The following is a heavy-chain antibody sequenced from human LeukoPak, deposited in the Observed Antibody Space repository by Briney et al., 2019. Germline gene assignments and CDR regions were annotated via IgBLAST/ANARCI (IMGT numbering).Heavy chain of an antibody. Sequence: GGSLRLSCAASGFTFYAYAMTWGRQAPGKGLEWVSGIGGSGDSTIYADPVRGRFTISRDNSKDTLYLQRNNLRAEDTAIYYCAKDAWTYCSDCSRGPTSLYYWGQGTLVTVSS. CDR3: AKDAWTYCSDCSRGPTSLYY. CDR1: GFTFYAYA. J-gene: IGHJ4*02. CDR2: IGGSGDST. V-gene: IGHV3-23*01. D-gene: IGHD2-15*01.